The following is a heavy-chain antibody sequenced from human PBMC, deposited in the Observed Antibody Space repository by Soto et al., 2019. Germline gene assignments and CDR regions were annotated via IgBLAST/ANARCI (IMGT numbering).Heavy chain of an antibody. J-gene: IGHJ4*02. Sequence: PSETLSLTCTVSGGSISSYYWGWIRQPAGKGLEWIGRIYTSGSTNYNPSLKSRVTMSVDTSKNQFSLKLSSVTAADTAVYYCARSPTLGLYYFDYWGQGTLVTVSS. CDR1: GGSISSYY. V-gene: IGHV4-4*07. CDR3: ARSPTLGLYYFDY. CDR2: IYTSGST. D-gene: IGHD7-27*01.